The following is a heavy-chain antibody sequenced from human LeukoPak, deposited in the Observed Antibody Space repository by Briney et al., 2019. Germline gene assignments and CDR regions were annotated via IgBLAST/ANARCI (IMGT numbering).Heavy chain of an antibody. CDR1: GGSISSYY. CDR3: ARTGYYYGSGSLIDY. V-gene: IGHV4-4*07. J-gene: IGHJ4*02. CDR2: IYASGST. D-gene: IGHD3-10*01. Sequence: SETLSLTCTVSGGSISSYYWSWIRQPAGKGLEWIGRIYASGSTNYNPSLKSRVTMSVDTPKNQFSLKLSSVTAADTAVYYRARTGYYYGSGSLIDYWGQGTLVTVSS.